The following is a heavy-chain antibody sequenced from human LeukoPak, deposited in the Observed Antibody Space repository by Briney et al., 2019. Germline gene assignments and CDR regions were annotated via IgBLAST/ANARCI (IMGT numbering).Heavy chain of an antibody. J-gene: IGHJ3*02. Sequence: GGSLRLSCAASGFTFDDYAMHWVRQAPGKGLEWVSLISGDGGSTYYADSVKCRFTISRDNSKNSLYLQMNSLRTEDTALYYCARTAMAHDAFDIWGQGTMVTVSS. V-gene: IGHV3-43*02. D-gene: IGHD5-18*01. CDR1: GFTFDDYA. CDR3: ARTAMAHDAFDI. CDR2: ISGDGGST.